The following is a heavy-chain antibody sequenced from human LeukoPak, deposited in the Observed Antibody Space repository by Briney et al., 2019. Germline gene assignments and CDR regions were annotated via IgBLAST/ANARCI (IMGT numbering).Heavy chain of an antibody. CDR1: GGYIGSYY. J-gene: IGHJ6*03. CDR3: AREGDYGDYSKSFYYMDV. Sequence: SESLSLTCTVSGGYIGSYYWSWIRQPAGKGLEWIGRIYTSENTDYNPSLKSRVTMSVDMSTSQFSLRLTSVTAADTAVYYCAREGDYGDYSKSFYYMDVWGKGTTVTVSS. D-gene: IGHD4-17*01. V-gene: IGHV4-4*07. CDR2: IYTSENT.